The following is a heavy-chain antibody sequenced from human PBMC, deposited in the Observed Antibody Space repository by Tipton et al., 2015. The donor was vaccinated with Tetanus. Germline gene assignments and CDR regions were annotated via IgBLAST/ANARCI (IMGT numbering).Heavy chain of an antibody. V-gene: IGHV3-23*01. CDR3: AKDPASRGWFAP. Sequence: SLRLSCAASGFTFSNHAMTWVRQAPGKGLEWVSAISISGDSTYYADSVKGRFTISRDNSKDTLYLQMNSLRDEDTAVYYCAKDPASRGWFAPWGQGTLVSVSS. CDR2: ISISGDST. J-gene: IGHJ5*02. CDR1: GFTFSNHA.